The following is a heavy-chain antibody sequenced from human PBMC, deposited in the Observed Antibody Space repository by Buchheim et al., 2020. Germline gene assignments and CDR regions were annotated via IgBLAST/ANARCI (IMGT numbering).Heavy chain of an antibody. J-gene: IGHJ4*02. V-gene: IGHV3-48*03. Sequence: VESGGGLVQPGGSLRLSCAASGFTFSNYEMNWVRQAPGKGLEWISYINRGGSITYYADSVKGRFTVSRDDAEHSLYLQINSLIVDDTAVYYCARDGGYNPFDSWGQGTL. D-gene: IGHD5-24*01. CDR1: GFTFSNYE. CDR2: INRGGSIT. CDR3: ARDGGYNPFDS.